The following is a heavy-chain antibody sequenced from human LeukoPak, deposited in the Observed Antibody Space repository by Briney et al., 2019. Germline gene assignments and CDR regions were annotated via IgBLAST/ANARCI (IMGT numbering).Heavy chain of an antibody. V-gene: IGHV4-34*01. CDR1: GGSSSGYY. CDR3: ARTVAPRRFDY. D-gene: IGHD2-21*01. Sequence: SETLSLTCAVYGGSSSGYYWSWIRQPPGKGLEWIGEINHSGSTNYNPSLKSRVTISVDTSKNQFSLKLSSVTAADTAVYYCARTVAPRRFDYWGQGTLVTVSS. J-gene: IGHJ4*02. CDR2: INHSGST.